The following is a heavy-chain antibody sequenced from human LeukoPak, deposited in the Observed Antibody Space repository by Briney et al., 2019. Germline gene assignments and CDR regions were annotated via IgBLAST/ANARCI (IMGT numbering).Heavy chain of an antibody. Sequence: GGSLRLSCAASGFTLSSCALTWVRQAPGKGLEWVSTISGTGVTTFYAAPVRGRFTISRDNAKNSLYLQMNSLRAEDTAMYYCARDSAGNDSWGQGTLVTVSS. D-gene: IGHD6-13*01. CDR1: GFTLSSCA. J-gene: IGHJ4*02. V-gene: IGHV3-23*01. CDR2: ISGTGVTT. CDR3: ARDSAGNDS.